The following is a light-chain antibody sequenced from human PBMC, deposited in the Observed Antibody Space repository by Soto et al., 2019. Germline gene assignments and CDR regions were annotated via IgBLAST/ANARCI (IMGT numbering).Light chain of an antibody. V-gene: IGKV3-11*01. CDR2: DAS. CDR1: ESVTTY. J-gene: IGKJ4*01. CDR3: QQRSNWPALT. Sequence: DIVLTQSPATLSLSPGERATLSCRASESVTTYLAWYRQKPGQPPRLLIYDASNRATGVPVRFSGSGSGTDFTLTISSLEPEDFAIYYCQQRSNWPALTFGGGTKVEIK.